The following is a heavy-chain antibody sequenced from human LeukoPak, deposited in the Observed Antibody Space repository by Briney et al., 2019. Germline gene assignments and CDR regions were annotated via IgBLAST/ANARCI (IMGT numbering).Heavy chain of an antibody. J-gene: IGHJ4*02. V-gene: IGHV1-2*02. CDR2: INPNSGGT. Sequence: ASVKVSCKASGYTFTGYYIHWVRQAPGQGLEWMGWINPNSGGTNYAQKFEGRVTMTRDTSISTAYMELSRLRSDDTAVYYCARVGSVAAAGTGGVYWGQGTLVTVSS. D-gene: IGHD6-13*01. CDR3: ARVGSVAAAGTGGVY. CDR1: GYTFTGYY.